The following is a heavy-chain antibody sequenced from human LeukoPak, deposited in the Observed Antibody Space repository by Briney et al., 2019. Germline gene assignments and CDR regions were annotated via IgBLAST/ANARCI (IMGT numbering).Heavy chain of an antibody. V-gene: IGHV3-74*03. J-gene: IGHJ4*02. CDR3: ARDLGHCSGGSCYWGTFDY. CDR2: IGSDGGST. CDR1: GFTFSGYW. Sequence: PGGSLRLSCTASGFTFSGYWMNWVRQAPGKGLVWVSRIGSDGGSTTYADSVKGRFTISRDNAKNTLYLQMNSLRAEDTAVYYCARDLGHCSGGSCYWGTFDYWGQGTLVTVSS. D-gene: IGHD2-15*01.